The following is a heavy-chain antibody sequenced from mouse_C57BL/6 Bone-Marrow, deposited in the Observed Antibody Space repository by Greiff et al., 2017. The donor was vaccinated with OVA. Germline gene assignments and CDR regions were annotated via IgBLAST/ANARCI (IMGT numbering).Heavy chain of an antibody. D-gene: IGHD2-1*01. CDR1: GFTFSDYG. CDR3: ARGTLYRAWFAY. CDR2: ISSGSSTI. Sequence: EVKLVESGGGLVKPGGSLKLSCAASGFTFSDYGMHWVRQAPEKGLEWVAYISSGSSTIYYADTVKGRFTISRYNAKNTLFLQMTSLRSEDTAMYYCARGTLYRAWFAYWGQGTLVTVSA. J-gene: IGHJ3*01. V-gene: IGHV5-17*01.